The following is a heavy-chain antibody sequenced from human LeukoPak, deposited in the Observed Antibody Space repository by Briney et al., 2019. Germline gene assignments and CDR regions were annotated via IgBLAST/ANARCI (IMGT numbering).Heavy chain of an antibody. Sequence: SVKVSCKASGGTFSSYAISWVRRAPGQGLEWMGRIIPILGIANYAQKFQGRVTITADKSTSTAYMELRSLRSDDTAVYYCARDEGYQLLYGGSYYFDYWGQGTLVTVSS. V-gene: IGHV1-69*04. J-gene: IGHJ4*02. CDR3: ARDEGYQLLYGGSYYFDY. CDR2: IIPILGIA. CDR1: GGTFSSYA. D-gene: IGHD2-2*02.